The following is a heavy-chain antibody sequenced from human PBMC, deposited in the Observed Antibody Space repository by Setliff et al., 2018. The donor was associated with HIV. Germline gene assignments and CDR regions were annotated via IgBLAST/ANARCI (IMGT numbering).Heavy chain of an antibody. CDR2: IYTSGST. CDR3: ARDLREVGGGSYADY. Sequence: ASETLSLTCTVSGDSISTYCWIWIRQPPGKGLEWIGNIYTSGSTNYNPSLKSRVTISVDTSKNQFSLKLSSVTAADTAVYYCARDLREVGGGSYADYWGQGTLVTVSS. D-gene: IGHD1-26*01. V-gene: IGHV4-4*09. CDR1: GDSISTYC. J-gene: IGHJ4*02.